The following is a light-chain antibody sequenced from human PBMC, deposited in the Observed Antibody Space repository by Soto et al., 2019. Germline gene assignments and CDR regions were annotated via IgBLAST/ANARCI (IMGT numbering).Light chain of an antibody. CDR3: SSYTSSSTV. Sequence: QSALTQRASVSGSPGQSITISCTGTSSDVGGYNYVSWYQQHPGKAPKLMIYDVSNRPLGVSNRFSGSKSGNTASLTISGLQAEDEADYYCSSYTSSSTVFGGGTKLTVL. CDR1: SSDVGGYNY. J-gene: IGLJ2*01. V-gene: IGLV2-14*01. CDR2: DVS.